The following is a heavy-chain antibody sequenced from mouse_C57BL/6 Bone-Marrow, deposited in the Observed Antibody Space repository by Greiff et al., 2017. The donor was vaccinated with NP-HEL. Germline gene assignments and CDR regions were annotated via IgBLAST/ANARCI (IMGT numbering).Heavy chain of an antibody. V-gene: IGHV1-69*01. Sequence: QVQLQQSGAELVMPGASVKLSCKASGYTFTSYWMHWVKQRPGQGLEWIGEIDPSDSYTNYNQKFKGKSTLTVDKSSSTAYMQLSSLTAEYSAVYYCARRGTTVVSPHWYFDVWGTGTTVTVSS. J-gene: IGHJ1*03. D-gene: IGHD1-1*01. CDR2: IDPSDSYT. CDR3: ARRGTTVVSPHWYFDV. CDR1: GYTFTSYW.